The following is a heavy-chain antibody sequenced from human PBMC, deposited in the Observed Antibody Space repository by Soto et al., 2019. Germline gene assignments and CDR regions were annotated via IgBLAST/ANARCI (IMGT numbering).Heavy chain of an antibody. D-gene: IGHD2-8*01. Sequence: GPTLVNPTHTLTLTCTFSGFSLHTRGLCVSWIRQPPAKALEWLARMNWDDDKYYSTSMKTRLTISKHTSKNQVVLTMTNMEPVDLGISFCAGNGETTGAMDSWGQGTLVTVSA. V-gene: IGHV2-70*11. CDR1: GFSLHTRGLC. J-gene: IGHJ4*02. CDR2: MNWDDDK. CDR3: AGNGETTGAMDS.